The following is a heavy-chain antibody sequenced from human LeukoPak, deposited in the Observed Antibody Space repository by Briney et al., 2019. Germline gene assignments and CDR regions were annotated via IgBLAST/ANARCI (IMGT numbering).Heavy chain of an antibody. V-gene: IGHV4-59*01. CDR2: VYFSGST. J-gene: IGHJ4*02. Sequence: SETLSLTCTGSGGSMSSYYWSWVRQPPGKGLEWIGYVYFSGSTNYNPSLRSRVTISVDTSKNHFSLKLTSVTAAATAVYYCAGIVAALGGADYFDYWGQGALVTVSS. CDR3: AGIVAALGGADYFDY. D-gene: IGHD2-15*01. CDR1: GGSMSSYY.